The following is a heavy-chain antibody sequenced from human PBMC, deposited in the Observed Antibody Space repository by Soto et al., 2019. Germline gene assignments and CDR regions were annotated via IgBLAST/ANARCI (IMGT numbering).Heavy chain of an antibody. V-gene: IGHV1-46*01. CDR2: INPASGST. D-gene: IGHD6-13*01. Sequence: QVQLVQSGAEVKKPGASVKLSCRTSGYTFTHYYIHWVRQAPGQGLEWLAIINPASGSTNYAQDFQGRVTLTMDTSTTTVYMELSGLRAEDTAIFYCARDLAAGEHWGQGTLVTVSS. J-gene: IGHJ4*02. CDR3: ARDLAAGEH. CDR1: GYTFTHYY.